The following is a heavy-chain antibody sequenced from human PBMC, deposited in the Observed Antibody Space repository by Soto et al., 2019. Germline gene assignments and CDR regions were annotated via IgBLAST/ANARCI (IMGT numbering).Heavy chain of an antibody. D-gene: IGHD4-17*01. V-gene: IGHV3-30-3*01. J-gene: IGHJ4*02. Sequence: PGGSLRLSCAASGFTFSSYAMHWVRQAPGKGPEWVAVISYDGSNKYYADSVKGRFTISRDNSKNTLYLQMNSLRAEDTAVYYCARKNDYGDYWYFDYWGQGTLVTVSS. CDR2: ISYDGSNK. CDR3: ARKNDYGDYWYFDY. CDR1: GFTFSSYA.